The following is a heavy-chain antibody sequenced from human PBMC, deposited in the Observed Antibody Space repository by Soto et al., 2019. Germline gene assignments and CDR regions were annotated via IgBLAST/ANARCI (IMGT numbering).Heavy chain of an antibody. J-gene: IGHJ5*02. CDR2: INTYNGNT. Sequence: QVQLVQSGAEVKKPGASVKVSCKASGYTFTSYAITWVRQAPGQGLEWMGWINTYNGNTNYVQKLQGRVTMTPDTSTSTDYMELRSLRSDDTAVYYCARDRGYCSGGSCSSGWFDPWRQGTLVTVSS. V-gene: IGHV1-18*01. CDR3: ARDRGYCSGGSCSSGWFDP. D-gene: IGHD2-15*01. CDR1: GYTFTSYA.